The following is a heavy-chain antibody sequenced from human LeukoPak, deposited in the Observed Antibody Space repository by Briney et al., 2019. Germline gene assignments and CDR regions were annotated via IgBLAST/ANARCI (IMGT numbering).Heavy chain of an antibody. CDR2: IIPNSGGT. D-gene: IGHD3-10*01. CDR3: ARDRSASGTYYYYFDY. CDR1: GYTFPGYY. V-gene: IGHV1-2*02. J-gene: IGHJ4*02. Sequence: SVKVSCKASGYTFPGYYIHWVRQAPGQGLEWMGWIIPNSGGTRYARKFQGRVTMTWDTSISTAYMDLTSLRSDDTAVYYCARDRSASGTYYYYFDYWGQGTLVTVSS.